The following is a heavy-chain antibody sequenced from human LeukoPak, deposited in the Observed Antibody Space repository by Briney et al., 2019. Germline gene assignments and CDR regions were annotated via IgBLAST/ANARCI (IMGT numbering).Heavy chain of an antibody. CDR3: ARGHSAGSAEYFQH. V-gene: IGHV3-48*03. CDR1: GFTFSSYE. CDR2: ISSSGSTI. Sequence: GGSLRLSCAASGFTFSSYEMNWVRQAPGKGLECVSYISSSGSTIYYADSVKGRFTISRDNAKNSLYLQMNSLRAEDTAVYYCARGHSAGSAEYFQHWGQGTLVTVSS. D-gene: IGHD2-15*01. J-gene: IGHJ1*01.